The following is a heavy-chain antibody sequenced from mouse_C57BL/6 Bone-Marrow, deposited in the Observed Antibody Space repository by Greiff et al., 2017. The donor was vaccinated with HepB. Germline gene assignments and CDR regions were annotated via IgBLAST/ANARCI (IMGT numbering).Heavy chain of an antibody. D-gene: IGHD1-1*01. CDR2: IRNKANNHAT. CDR3: TQIPYYYGSSCAMDY. V-gene: IGHV6-6*01. J-gene: IGHJ4*01. CDR1: GFTFSDAW. Sequence: EVQLVESGGGLVQPGGSMKLSCAASGFTFSDAWMDWVRQSPEKGLEWVAEIRNKANNHATYYAESVKGRFTISRDDSKSSVYLQMNSLRAEDTGIYYCTQIPYYYGSSCAMDYWGQGTSVTVSS.